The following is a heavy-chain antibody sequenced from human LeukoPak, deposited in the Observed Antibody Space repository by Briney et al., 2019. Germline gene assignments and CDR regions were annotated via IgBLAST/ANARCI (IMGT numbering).Heavy chain of an antibody. V-gene: IGHV3-30*02. D-gene: IGHD3-3*01. CDR1: GFTFSSYW. CDR2: IRYDGSNK. CDR3: AKASILGSGYSGFDY. J-gene: IGHJ4*02. Sequence: GGSLRLSCAASGFTFSSYWMSWVRQAPGKGLEWVAFIRYDGSNKYYADSVKGRFTISRDNSKNTLYLQMNSLRAEDTAVYYCAKASILGSGYSGFDYWGQGTLVTVSS.